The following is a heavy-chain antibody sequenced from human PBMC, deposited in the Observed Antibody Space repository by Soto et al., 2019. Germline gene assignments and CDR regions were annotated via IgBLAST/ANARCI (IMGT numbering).Heavy chain of an antibody. V-gene: IGHV5-51*01. CDR1: GYSFITYL. CDR2: IYPRDSDT. CDR3: ARRYSNGFDY. Sequence: PGESLKLSCKASGYSFITYLIGWVRQMPGKGLEWMGTIYPRDSDTRYSPSFQGQVTISVDRSITTAYLQWSGLRASDTAMFYCARRYSNGFDYWGQGTLVTVSS. D-gene: IGHD6-19*01. J-gene: IGHJ4*02.